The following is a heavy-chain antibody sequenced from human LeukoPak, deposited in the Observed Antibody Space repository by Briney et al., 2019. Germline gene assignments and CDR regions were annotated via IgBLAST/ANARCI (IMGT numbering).Heavy chain of an antibody. CDR3: TTQQGSWALNY. J-gene: IGHJ4*02. V-gene: IGHV3-15*07. Sequence: GGSLRLSCAASGFNFADTWMNWVRQPPGKGLEWVGLIRRNTDTGTTDYAAPVKGRFTISRDDSKNTLYLQMNGLKTEDTAVYYCTTQQGSWALNYWGQGVLVTVSS. D-gene: IGHD7-27*01. CDR2: IRRNTDTGTT. CDR1: GFNFADTW.